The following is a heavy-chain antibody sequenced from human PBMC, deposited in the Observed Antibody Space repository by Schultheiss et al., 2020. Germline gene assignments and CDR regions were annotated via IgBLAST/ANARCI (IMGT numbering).Heavy chain of an antibody. CDR2: ISYDGSNK. V-gene: IGHV3-30*03. J-gene: IGHJ4*02. D-gene: IGHD6-13*01. Sequence: GGSLRLSCAASGFTFSSYAMSWVRQAPGKGLEWVAFISYDGSNKYYTDSVKGRFTISRDNSKNTLYLQMNSLRAEDTAVYYCARGSSSWYSGYWGQGTLVTVSS. CDR1: GFTFSSYA. CDR3: ARGSSSWYSGY.